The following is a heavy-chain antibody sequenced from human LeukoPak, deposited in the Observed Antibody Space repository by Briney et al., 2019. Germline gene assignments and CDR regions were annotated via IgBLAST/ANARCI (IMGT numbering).Heavy chain of an antibody. CDR2: IWYDGSNK. J-gene: IGHJ6*03. D-gene: IGHD1-26*01. Sequence: GGSLRLSCAASGFTFSSYGMHWVRQAPGKGLEWVAVIWYDGSNKYYAASVKGRFTIYRDNSKNTLYLQMNSLRAEDAAVYYCAKDPRGSYSRDYYYYMDVWGKGTTVTVSS. V-gene: IGHV3-33*06. CDR3: AKDPRGSYSRDYYYYMDV. CDR1: GFTFSSYG.